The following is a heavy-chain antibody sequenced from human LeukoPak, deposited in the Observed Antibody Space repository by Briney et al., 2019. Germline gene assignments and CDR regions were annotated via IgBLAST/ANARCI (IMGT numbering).Heavy chain of an antibody. CDR3: ARDANRLYYYDSSGYYGAFDI. V-gene: IGHV4-59*01. Sequence: SETLSLTCTVSGGSISSYYWSWIRQPPGKGLEWIGYIYYSGSTNYNPYLKSRVTISVDTSKNQFSLKLSSVTAADTAVYYCARDANRLYYYDSSGYYGAFDIWGQGTMVTVSS. D-gene: IGHD3-22*01. J-gene: IGHJ3*02. CDR2: IYYSGST. CDR1: GGSISSYY.